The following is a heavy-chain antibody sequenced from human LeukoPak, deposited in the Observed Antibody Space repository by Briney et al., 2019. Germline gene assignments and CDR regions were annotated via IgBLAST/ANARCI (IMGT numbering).Heavy chain of an antibody. CDR1: GFTFDDYG. Sequence: PGGSLRLPCAASGFTFDDYGMSWVRQAPGKGLEWVSGINWNGGSTGYADSVKGRFTISRDNAKNSLYLQMNSLRAEDTALYYCARSDGSGSYSFRGYFDYWGQGTLVTVSS. J-gene: IGHJ4*02. CDR3: ARSDGSGSYSFRGYFDY. CDR2: INWNGGST. V-gene: IGHV3-20*04. D-gene: IGHD3-10*01.